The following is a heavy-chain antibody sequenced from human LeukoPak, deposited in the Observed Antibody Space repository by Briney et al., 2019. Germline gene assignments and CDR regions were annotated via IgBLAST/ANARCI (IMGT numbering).Heavy chain of an antibody. V-gene: IGHV3-23*01. J-gene: IGHJ4*02. CDR2: ISGSGGST. CDR1: GFTFSSYA. CDR3: AKDNYDFWSGYYRLGSRSNFDY. D-gene: IGHD3-3*01. Sequence: GGSLRLSCAASGFTFSSYAMSWVRQAPGKGLEWVSAISGSGGSTYYAGSVKGRFTISRDNSKNTLYLQMNSLRAEDTAVYYCAKDNYDFWSGYYRLGSRSNFDYWGQGTLVTVSS.